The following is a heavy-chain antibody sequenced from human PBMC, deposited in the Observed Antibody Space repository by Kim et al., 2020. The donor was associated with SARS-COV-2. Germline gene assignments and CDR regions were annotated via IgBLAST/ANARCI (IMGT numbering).Heavy chain of an antibody. CDR3: AKPTSPNYDSSDY. D-gene: IGHD3-22*01. V-gene: IGHV3-23*01. Sequence: SAESVKGRFTISRDNPKTTQYLQRNSLRAEDTAVYYCAKPTSPNYDSSDYWGQGTLVTVSS. J-gene: IGHJ4*02.